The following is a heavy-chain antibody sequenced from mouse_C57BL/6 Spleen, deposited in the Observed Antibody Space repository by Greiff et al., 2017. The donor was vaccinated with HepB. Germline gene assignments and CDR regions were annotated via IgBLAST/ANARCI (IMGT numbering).Heavy chain of an antibody. D-gene: IGHD1-1*01. CDR3: ARDYYGSSDYYAMDY. CDR2: IDPNSGGT. V-gene: IGHV1-72*01. CDR1: GYTFPSYW. Sequence: QQSCKASGYTFPSYWMRWVKQRPGRGLEWIGRIDPNSGGTKYNEKFKSKATLTVDKPSSTAYMQLSSLTSEDSAVYYCARDYYGSSDYYAMDYWGQGTSVTVSS. J-gene: IGHJ4*01.